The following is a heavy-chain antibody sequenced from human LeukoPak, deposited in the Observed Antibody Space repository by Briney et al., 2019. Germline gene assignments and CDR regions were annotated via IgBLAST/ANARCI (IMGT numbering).Heavy chain of an antibody. J-gene: IGHJ5*02. CDR1: GGSISGYY. Sequence: SETLSLTCTVTGGSISGYYWSWLRQPPGKGLEWIGYIYYSGSTNYNPSLKSRVTISVDTSKNQFSLKLSSVTAADTAVYYCAREGYYDSSGYYLNWFDPWGQGTLVTVSS. CDR3: AREGYYDSSGYYLNWFDP. D-gene: IGHD3-22*01. CDR2: IYYSGST. V-gene: IGHV4-59*01.